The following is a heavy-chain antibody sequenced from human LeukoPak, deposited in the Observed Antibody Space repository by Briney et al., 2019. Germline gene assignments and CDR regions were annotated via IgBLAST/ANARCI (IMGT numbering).Heavy chain of an antibody. V-gene: IGHV3-23*01. CDR2: SSGDGTFI. CDR1: GFTFTSYA. J-gene: IGHJ4*02. CDR3: ARVAGSSLSRARFDY. Sequence: GGSLRLSCAASGFTFTSYAVNWVRQAPGKGLDWVSASSGDGTFIYYAESVKGRFTISRDNSKSTVYLQMNSLRAEDTAIYYCARVAGSSLSRARFDYWGPGTLVTVSS. D-gene: IGHD6-6*01.